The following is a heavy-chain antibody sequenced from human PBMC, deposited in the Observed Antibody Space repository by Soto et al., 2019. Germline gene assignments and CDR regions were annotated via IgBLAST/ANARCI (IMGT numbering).Heavy chain of an antibody. Sequence: QVQLQESGPGLVKPSETLSLTCTVSGGSISSYYWSWIRQPAGKGLEWIGRIYTSGSTNYNPSLKSRVTMAVDTSKNQFSRKLSSVTTADTAVYYCAREGVIAAARHAFDIWGQGTMVTVSS. CDR1: GGSISSYY. J-gene: IGHJ3*02. CDR3: AREGVIAAARHAFDI. V-gene: IGHV4-4*07. D-gene: IGHD6-13*01. CDR2: IYTSGST.